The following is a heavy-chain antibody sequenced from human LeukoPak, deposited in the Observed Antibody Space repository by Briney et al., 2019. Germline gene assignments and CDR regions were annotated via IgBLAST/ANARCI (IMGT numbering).Heavy chain of an antibody. CDR1: GFTFSSYG. Sequence: PGRSLRLSCAASGFTFSSYGMHWVRQAPGEGLEWVAVIWYDGSNKYYADSMKGRLSISRDNSKNTLYLQMNSLRAEDTAVYYCAKESGYCSSTNCFADAFDIWGQGTMVTVSS. J-gene: IGHJ3*02. CDR3: AKESGYCSSTNCFADAFDI. D-gene: IGHD2-2*01. CDR2: IWYDGSNK. V-gene: IGHV3-33*06.